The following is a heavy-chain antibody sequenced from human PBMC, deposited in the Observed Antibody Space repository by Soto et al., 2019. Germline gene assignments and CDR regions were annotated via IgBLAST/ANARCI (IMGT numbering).Heavy chain of an antibody. D-gene: IGHD3-22*01. J-gene: IGHJ6*02. CDR2: IYYSGST. Sequence: SETLSLTCTVSGGSISSGGYYWIWIRQHPGKGLERIGYIYYSGSTYYNPSLKSRVTISVDTSKNQFSLKLSSVTAADTAVYYCARDVTMIVHPWDYYFGMDVWGQGTTVTVSS. CDR1: GGSISSGGYY. CDR3: ARDVTMIVHPWDYYFGMDV. V-gene: IGHV4-31*03.